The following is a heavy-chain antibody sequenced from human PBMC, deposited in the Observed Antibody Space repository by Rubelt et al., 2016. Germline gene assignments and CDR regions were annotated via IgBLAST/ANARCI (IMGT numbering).Heavy chain of an antibody. D-gene: IGHD1-14*01. CDR3: ARGGTSFDH. CDR1: GFTVSNNY. Sequence: EVQLVESGGGLVQPGGSLRLSCAASGFTVSNNYMSWVRQAPGKGLEWVSAISGRGGSTYYADSVKGRFTVSRDSSKNTLYLQMNSLRAEDTAVDHCARGGTSFDHWGQGTLVTVSS. J-gene: IGHJ4*02. V-gene: IGHV3-66*01. CDR2: SGRGGST.